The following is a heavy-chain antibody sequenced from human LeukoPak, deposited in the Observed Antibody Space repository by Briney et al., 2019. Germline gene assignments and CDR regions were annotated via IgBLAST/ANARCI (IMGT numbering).Heavy chain of an antibody. J-gene: IGHJ4*02. CDR2: IKSKTDGGTT. D-gene: IGHD3-22*01. Sequence: PGGSLRLSCAASGFTFSNAWMSWVRQAPGKGLEWVGRIKSKTDGGTTDYAAPVKGRFTISRDDSKNTLYLQMNSLKTEDTAVYYCTTDLEDSSLTRRDYWGQGTLVTVSS. V-gene: IGHV3-15*01. CDR1: GFTFSNAW. CDR3: TTDLEDSSLTRRDY.